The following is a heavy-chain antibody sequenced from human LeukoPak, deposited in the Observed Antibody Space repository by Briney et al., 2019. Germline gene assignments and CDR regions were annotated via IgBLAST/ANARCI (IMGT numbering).Heavy chain of an antibody. CDR3: ARDLIVGATGAFDI. J-gene: IGHJ3*02. CDR2: ISAYNGNT. V-gene: IGHV1-18*01. CDR1: GYTFTSYG. Sequence: GASVKVSCKASGYTFTSYGISWVRQAPGQGLEWMGWISAYNGNTNYAQKLQGRVTMTTDTSTSTAYMELRSLRSEDTAVYYCARDLIVGATGAFDIWGQGTMVTVSS. D-gene: IGHD1-26*01.